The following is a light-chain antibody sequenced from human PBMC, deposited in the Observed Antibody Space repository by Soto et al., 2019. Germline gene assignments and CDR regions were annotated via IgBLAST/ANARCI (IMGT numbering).Light chain of an antibody. CDR2: AGS. V-gene: IGKV1-27*01. Sequence: DIQMTQSPSSLSASIGDRVTITCRASQVIDNYLAWYQQQPGKVPRLLIYAGSILQTGFPSRFTGSGSGTDFALTITSLQPEDVATYYCQKYHSAPWTFGQGTKVEI. CDR3: QKYHSAPWT. CDR1: QVIDNY. J-gene: IGKJ1*01.